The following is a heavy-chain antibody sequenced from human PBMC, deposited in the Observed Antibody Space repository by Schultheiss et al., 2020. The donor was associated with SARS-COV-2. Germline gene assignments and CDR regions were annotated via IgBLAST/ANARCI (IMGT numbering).Heavy chain of an antibody. CDR3: ARDSAAGSYYDILTGYRGLYYYYGMYV. CDR1: GFTFSSYS. J-gene: IGHJ6*02. CDR2: ISSSSSYI. Sequence: GESLKISCAASGFTFSSYSMNWVRQAPGKGLEWVSSISSSSSYIYYADSVKGRFTISRDNAKNSLYLQMNSLRAEDTSVYYCARDSAAGSYYDILTGYRGLYYYYGMYVWGQGTTGTVSS. D-gene: IGHD3-9*01. V-gene: IGHV3-21*01.